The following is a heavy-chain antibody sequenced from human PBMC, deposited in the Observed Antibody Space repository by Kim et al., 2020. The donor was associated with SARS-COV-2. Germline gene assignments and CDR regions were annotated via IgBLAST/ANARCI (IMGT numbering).Heavy chain of an antibody. D-gene: IGHD4-17*01. Sequence: PPLKRRVTISVDTSKNQFSLRLGSVTAADTAVYYCARRGYGDYAEYYFDYWGQGTLVTVSS. CDR3: ARRGYGDYAEYYFDY. V-gene: IGHV4-39*01. J-gene: IGHJ4*02.